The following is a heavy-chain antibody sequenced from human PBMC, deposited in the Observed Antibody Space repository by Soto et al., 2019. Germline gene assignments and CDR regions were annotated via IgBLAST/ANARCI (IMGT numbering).Heavy chain of an antibody. D-gene: IGHD6-13*01. CDR2: IYYSGST. CDR3: ARQQPSYYFDY. J-gene: IGHJ4*02. CDR1: GGSVSSGSYY. Sequence: QVQLQESGPGLVKPSETLSLTCTVSGGSVSSGSYYWSWIRQPPGKGLEWIGYIYYSGSTNYNPSLKSRVTISVDTSKNQVSLKLSSVTAADTAVYYCARQQPSYYFDYWGQGTLVTVSS. V-gene: IGHV4-61*01.